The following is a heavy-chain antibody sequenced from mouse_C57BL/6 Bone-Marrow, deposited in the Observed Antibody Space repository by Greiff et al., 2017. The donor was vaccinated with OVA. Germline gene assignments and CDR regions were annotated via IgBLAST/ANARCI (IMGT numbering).Heavy chain of an antibody. CDR1: GYSFTGYY. V-gene: IGHV1-42*01. D-gene: IGHD4-1*02. J-gene: IGHJ4*01. Sequence: SGPELVKPGASVKISCKASGYSFTGYYMNWVKQSPEKSLEWIGEINPSTGGTTYNQKFKAKATLTVDKSSSTAYMQLKSLTSEDSAVYYCARPTGLYAMDYWGQGTSVTVSS. CDR3: ARPTGLYAMDY. CDR2: INPSTGGT.